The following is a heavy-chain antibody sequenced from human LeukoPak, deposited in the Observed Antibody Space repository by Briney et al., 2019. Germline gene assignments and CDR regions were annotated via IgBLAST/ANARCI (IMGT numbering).Heavy chain of an antibody. D-gene: IGHD6-13*01. V-gene: IGHV3-30-3*01. CDR3: ARDQGRIAAAGNYLSSGY. Sequence: GGPLRLSCAASGFTFTSYTMHWVRQAPGKGLEWVAVISSDGSSKHYADSVKGRFTISRDNSKNTLYLQMNSLRTEDTAVYYCARDQGRIAAAGNYLSSGYWGQGTLVTVSS. CDR2: ISSDGSSK. J-gene: IGHJ4*02. CDR1: GFTFTSYT.